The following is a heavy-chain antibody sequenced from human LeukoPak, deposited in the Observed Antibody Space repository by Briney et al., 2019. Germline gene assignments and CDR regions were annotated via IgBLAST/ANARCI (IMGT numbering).Heavy chain of an antibody. CDR1: GGSISNYY. CDR3: ARASQGQQPYLVDY. CDR2: ISYSGST. Sequence: SETLSLTCTVSGGSISNYYWSWIRQPPGKGLEWIGYISYSGSTNYNPSLKSRVTISVDTSKNQFSLKLSSVTAADTAVYYCARASQGQQPYLVDYWGQGTLVTVSS. J-gene: IGHJ4*02. D-gene: IGHD6-13*01. V-gene: IGHV4-59*01.